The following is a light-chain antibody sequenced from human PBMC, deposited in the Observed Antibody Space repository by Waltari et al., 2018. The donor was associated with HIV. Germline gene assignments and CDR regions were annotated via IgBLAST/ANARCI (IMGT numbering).Light chain of an antibody. V-gene: IGLV2-14*01. J-gene: IGLJ1*01. CDR2: DVS. CDR3: SSYTSSSTRV. CDR1: RPDVGFSTS. Sequence: QSPLTQPASVSGSPGQSITISCTAPRPDVGFSTSVSWYQQHPGKAPKLIIYDVSNRPSGVSNRFSGSKSGNTASLTISGLQTEDEADYYCSSYTSSSTRVFGTGTKVTVL.